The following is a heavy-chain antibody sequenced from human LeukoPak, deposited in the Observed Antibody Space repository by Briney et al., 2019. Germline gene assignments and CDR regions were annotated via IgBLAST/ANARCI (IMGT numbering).Heavy chain of an antibody. CDR1: GYTFTSYG. CDR2: ISAYNGNT. D-gene: IGHD4-23*01. Sequence: ASVTVSCTASGYTFTSYGISWVRQAPGQGLEWMGWISAYNGNTNYAQKLQGRVTMTTDTSTSTAYMELRSLRSDDTAVYYCARDEGGNSPFDYWGQGTLVTVSS. J-gene: IGHJ4*02. V-gene: IGHV1-18*01. CDR3: ARDEGGNSPFDY.